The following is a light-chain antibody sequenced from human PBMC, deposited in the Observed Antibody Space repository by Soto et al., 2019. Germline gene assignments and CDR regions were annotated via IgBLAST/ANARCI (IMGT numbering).Light chain of an antibody. CDR2: GAS. CDR3: QQYKNWPL. Sequence: IVMTQSPATLSVSPGEGVTLSCRASQSVRSHLAWYQQKPGQPPRLLIYGASTRATGIPARFIGSGFGTEFTLTISSLQSEDFAVYYCQQYKNWPLFGQGTKVDIK. V-gene: IGKV3-15*01. CDR1: QSVRSH. J-gene: IGKJ1*01.